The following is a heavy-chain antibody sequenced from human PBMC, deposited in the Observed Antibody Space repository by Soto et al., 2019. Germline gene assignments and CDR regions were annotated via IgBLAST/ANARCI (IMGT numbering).Heavy chain of an antibody. D-gene: IGHD3-3*01. CDR3: ARGVAYYDFWSGYQKNYYYYYMDV. CDR1: GGSFSGYY. J-gene: IGHJ6*03. Sequence: SETLSLTCAVYGGSFSGYYWSWIRQPPGKGLEWIGEINHSGSTNYNPSLKSRVTISVDTSKNQFSLKLSSVTAADTAVYYCARGVAYYDFWSGYQKNYYYYYMDVWGKGTTVTVSS. V-gene: IGHV4-34*01. CDR2: INHSGST.